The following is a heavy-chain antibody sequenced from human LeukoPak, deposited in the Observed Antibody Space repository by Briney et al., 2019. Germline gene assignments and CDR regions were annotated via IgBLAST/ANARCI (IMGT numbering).Heavy chain of an antibody. D-gene: IGHD5-12*01. V-gene: IGHV3-53*01. Sequence: PGGSLRLSCAASGFTVSSNYMSWVRQAPGKGLEWVSVIYGGGSTYYADSVKGRFTISRDNSKNTLYLQMNSLRAEDTAVYYCARVLSRGYSGYDLWNYYYYYMDVWGKGTTVTVSS. CDR3: ARVLSRGYSGYDLWNYYYYYMDV. CDR2: IYGGGST. CDR1: GFTVSSNY. J-gene: IGHJ6*03.